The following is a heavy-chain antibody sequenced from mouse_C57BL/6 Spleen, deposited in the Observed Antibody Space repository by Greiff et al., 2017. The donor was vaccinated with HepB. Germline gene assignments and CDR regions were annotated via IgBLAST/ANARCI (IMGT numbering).Heavy chain of an antibody. CDR2: IYPGDGDT. Sequence: VQLQQSGAELVKPGASVKISCKASGYAFSSYWMNWVKQRPGKGLEWIGQIYPGDGDTNYNGKFKGKATLTADKSSSTAYMQLSSLTSEDSAVYFCARTYYSNCFDYWGQGTTLTVSS. CDR1: GYAFSSYW. J-gene: IGHJ2*01. CDR3: ARTYYSNCFDY. V-gene: IGHV1-80*01. D-gene: IGHD2-5*01.